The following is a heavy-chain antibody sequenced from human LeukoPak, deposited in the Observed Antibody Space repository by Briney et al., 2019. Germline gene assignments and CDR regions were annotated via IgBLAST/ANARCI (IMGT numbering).Heavy chain of an antibody. J-gene: IGHJ6*04. D-gene: IGHD3-10*01. CDR2: IIPIFGTA. Sequence: SVKVSCKTSGGTLSSYAISWVRQAPGQGLEWMGGIIPIFGTANYTQKFQGRVTITADESTSTAYMELSSLRSEDTAVYYCARGSGSPYGMDVWGKGTTVTVSS. V-gene: IGHV1-69*13. CDR3: ARGSGSPYGMDV. CDR1: GGTLSSYA.